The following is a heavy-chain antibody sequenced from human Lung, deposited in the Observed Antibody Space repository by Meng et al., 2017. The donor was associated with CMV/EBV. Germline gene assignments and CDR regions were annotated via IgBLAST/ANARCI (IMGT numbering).Heavy chain of an antibody. CDR1: GYTFTSYE. V-gene: IGHV1-2*06. D-gene: IGHD1-14*01. Sequence: DTGYTFTSYERHWVRQATGQGLEWMGQLNPNSSFAASAQKFQGRLTMTRDTSITTFYMALNSLTSDDTAVYYCARDVPGKGFDPWGQGTLVTVSS. J-gene: IGHJ5*02. CDR3: ARDVPGKGFDP. CDR2: LNPNSSFA.